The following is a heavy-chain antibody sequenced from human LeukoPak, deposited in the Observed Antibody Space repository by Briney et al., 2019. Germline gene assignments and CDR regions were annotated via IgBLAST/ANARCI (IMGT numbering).Heavy chain of an antibody. D-gene: IGHD6-13*01. J-gene: IGHJ3*01. CDR1: GYTFTGDY. CDR3: AKSRTHSSGWFTSAFDV. Sequence: ASVKVSCNASGYTFTGDYIDWVRQAPGQGLEWMGWINPNRGETKYAHKFQGTVTMTRDTSITTAYMEVTRLRYEDTAVYYCAKSRTHSSGWFTSAFDVWGQGTMVTVSA. CDR2: INPNRGET. V-gene: IGHV1-2*02.